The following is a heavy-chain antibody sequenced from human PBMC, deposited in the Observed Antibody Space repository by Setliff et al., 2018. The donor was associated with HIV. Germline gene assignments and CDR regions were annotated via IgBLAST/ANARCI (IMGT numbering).Heavy chain of an antibody. D-gene: IGHD1-26*01. CDR3: ARGQDLGATWTGYYYYYMDV. V-gene: IGHV4-39*07. Sequence: SETLSLTCAVSGGSVDSRDYYWGWIRQPPGKGLEWIGNILYGGTTYYTPSLKSRVTISVDTSKNQFSLRLTSVTAADTAVYYCARGQDLGATWTGYYYYYMDVWGKGTTVTVSS. CDR1: GGSVDSRDYY. CDR2: ILYGGTT. J-gene: IGHJ6*03.